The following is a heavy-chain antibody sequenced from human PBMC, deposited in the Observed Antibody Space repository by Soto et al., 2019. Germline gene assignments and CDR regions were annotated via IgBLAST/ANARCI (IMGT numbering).Heavy chain of an antibody. CDR1: GGTFSSYA. J-gene: IGHJ4*02. CDR3: ARERDGDYAFDY. Sequence: ASVNVSCKASGGTFSSYAISWVRQAPGQGLEWMGIINPSGGSTSYAQKFQGRVTMTRDTSTSTVYMELSSLRSEDTAVYYCARERDGDYAFDYWGQGTLVTVSS. CDR2: INPSGGST. D-gene: IGHD4-17*01. V-gene: IGHV1-46*01.